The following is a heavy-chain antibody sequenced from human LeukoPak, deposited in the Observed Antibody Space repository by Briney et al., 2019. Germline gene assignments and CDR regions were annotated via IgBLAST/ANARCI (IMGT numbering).Heavy chain of an antibody. Sequence: PGRSLRLSCAASGFTFSSYAMHWVRQAPGKGLEWVAVISYDGSNKYYADSVKGRFTISRDNSKNTLYLQMNSLRAEDTAVYYCARHAGIAAAGDYWGQGTLVTVSS. CDR1: GFTFSSYA. V-gene: IGHV3-30-3*01. J-gene: IGHJ4*02. D-gene: IGHD6-13*01. CDR2: ISYDGSNK. CDR3: ARHAGIAAAGDY.